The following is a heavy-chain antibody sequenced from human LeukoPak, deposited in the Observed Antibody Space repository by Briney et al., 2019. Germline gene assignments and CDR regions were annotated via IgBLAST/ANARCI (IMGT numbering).Heavy chain of an antibody. CDR3: ARSSANGADAFDI. CDR1: GYTFTGYY. Sequence: ASVKVSCKASGYTFTGYYMHWVGQAAGQGVEWMGCLNPNSGGTTYAQTFPGWVTLTRHTSIRTAYMDLSRLSSDHTPVYYCARSSANGADAFDIWGQGTMVTVSS. CDR2: LNPNSGGT. J-gene: IGHJ3*02. V-gene: IGHV1-2*04. D-gene: IGHD6-6*01.